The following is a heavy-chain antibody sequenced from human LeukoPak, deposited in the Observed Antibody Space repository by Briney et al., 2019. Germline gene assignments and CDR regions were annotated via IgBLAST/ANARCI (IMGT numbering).Heavy chain of an antibody. Sequence: GGSLRLSCAASGFTFSSYGMHWVRQAPGKGLEWVAVISYDGSNKYYADSVKGRFTISRDNSKNTLYVQMNSLRAEDPAVYYCAKGGDYFDYWGQGTLVTVSS. J-gene: IGHJ4*02. V-gene: IGHV3-30*18. D-gene: IGHD3-10*01. CDR3: AKGGDYFDY. CDR1: GFTFSSYG. CDR2: ISYDGSNK.